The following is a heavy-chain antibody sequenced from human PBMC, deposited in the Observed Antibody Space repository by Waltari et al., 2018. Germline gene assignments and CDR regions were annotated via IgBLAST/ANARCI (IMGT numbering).Heavy chain of an antibody. V-gene: IGHV1-69*12. CDR2: SIPIFGTA. CDR3: ATRFGERHQYYYYYYMDV. Sequence: QVQLVQSGAEVKKPGSSVKVSCKASGGTFSSYAISGVRQAPGQGREWMGGSIPIFGTANYAQKFQGRVTITADESTSTAYMELSSLRSEDTAVYYCATRFGERHQYYYYYYMDVWGKGTTVTVSS. D-gene: IGHD3-10*01. CDR1: GGTFSSYA. J-gene: IGHJ6*03.